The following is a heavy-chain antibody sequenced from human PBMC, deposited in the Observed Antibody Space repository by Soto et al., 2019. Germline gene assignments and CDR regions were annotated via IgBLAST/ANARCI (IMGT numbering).Heavy chain of an antibody. Sequence: QVQLQQWGAGLLKPSETLSLTCAVYGGSFSGYYWSWIRQPPGKGLEWIGEIRHSGSTNYNPSLKSRVTISVYTSKYQFSLKLSSVTAADTAVYYCARTYGGNSFDYWGQGTLVTVSS. D-gene: IGHD2-21*02. V-gene: IGHV4-34*01. J-gene: IGHJ4*02. CDR1: GGSFSGYY. CDR3: ARTYGGNSFDY. CDR2: IRHSGST.